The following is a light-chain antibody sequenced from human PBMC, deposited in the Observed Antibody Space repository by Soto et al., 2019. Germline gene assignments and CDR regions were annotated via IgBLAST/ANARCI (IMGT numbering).Light chain of an antibody. CDR3: QVWNGRSFQGV. V-gene: IGLV3-21*02. CDR1: SIGTKS. Sequence: SYELTQPASLSVAPGQTASISFGGDSIGTKSVNWYQQRPGQAPVVVVYDDSDRPTGIPERFSGSNSGNTATLTISRVEAGDEADYYCQVWNGRSFQGVFGPGTKVTVL. CDR2: DDS. J-gene: IGLJ1*01.